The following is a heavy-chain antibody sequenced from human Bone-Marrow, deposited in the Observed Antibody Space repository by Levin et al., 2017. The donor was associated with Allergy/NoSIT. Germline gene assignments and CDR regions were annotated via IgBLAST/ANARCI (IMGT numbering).Heavy chain of an antibody. CDR1: GFTFGDYA. Sequence: GESLKISCTASGFTFGDYAMSWFRQAPGKGLEWVGFIRSKAYGGTTEYAASVKGRFTISRDDSKSIAYLQMNSLKTEDTAVYYCTSLRYFDWSRAFDIWGQGTMVTVSS. CDR2: IRSKAYGGTT. D-gene: IGHD3-9*01. V-gene: IGHV3-49*03. J-gene: IGHJ3*02. CDR3: TSLRYFDWSRAFDI.